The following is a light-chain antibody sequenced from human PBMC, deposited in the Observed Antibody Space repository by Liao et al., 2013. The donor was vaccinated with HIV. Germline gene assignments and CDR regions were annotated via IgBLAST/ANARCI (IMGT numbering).Light chain of an antibody. V-gene: IGLV3-1*01. J-gene: IGLJ2*01. CDR1: ELGDKY. CDR2: QNS. Sequence: SYELTQPPSVSVSPGQTASITCSGDELGDKYACWYQQKPGQSPVLVIYQNSVRPSGIPARFSGFNSGNTATLTISGTQAMDEADYYCQTWDSTTAIFGGGTKLTVL. CDR3: QTWDSTTAI.